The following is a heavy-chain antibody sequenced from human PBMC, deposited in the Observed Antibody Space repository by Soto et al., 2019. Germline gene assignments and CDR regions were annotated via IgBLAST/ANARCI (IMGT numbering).Heavy chain of an antibody. CDR3: AIDGREESGLSPRAQLWFPNGFDP. J-gene: IGHJ5*02. CDR1: GFTFRSYS. Sequence: EVQLVESGGGLVKPGWSLRLSCAASGFTFRSYSMNWVRQAPGKGLEWVSSISSSSTNIYYADSVKGRFTISRDNAKNSLDLQMNGPRAEDTAVYYCAIDGREESGLSPRAQLWFPNGFDPWGQGTLVTVSS. CDR2: ISSSSTNI. V-gene: IGHV3-21*01. D-gene: IGHD5-18*01.